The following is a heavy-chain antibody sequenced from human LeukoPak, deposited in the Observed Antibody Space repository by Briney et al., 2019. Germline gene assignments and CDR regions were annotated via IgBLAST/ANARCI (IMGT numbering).Heavy chain of an antibody. J-gene: IGHJ4*02. Sequence: GGSLRLSCAASGFTFSSYGMNWVRQAPGKGLEWVSSISSSSGFIFYADSVKGRFTISRDNAKNSLYLQMNSLRAEDTAVSYCARSGGGGWYSDYWGQGTLVTVSS. V-gene: IGHV3-21*01. D-gene: IGHD6-19*01. CDR1: GFTFSSYG. CDR3: ARSGGGGWYSDY. CDR2: ISSSSGFI.